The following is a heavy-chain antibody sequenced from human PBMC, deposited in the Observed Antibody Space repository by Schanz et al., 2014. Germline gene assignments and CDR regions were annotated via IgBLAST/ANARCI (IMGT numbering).Heavy chain of an antibody. CDR1: GGTFNSYT. V-gene: IGHV1-18*01. Sequence: QVQLVQSGAEVKKPGSSMKVSCKASGGTFNSYTINWVRQAPGQGLEWMGRISPYTGNTHYFDKMEGRVTMTTDTSASTAYMELMSLRSDDSAMYDFATRWGYCTATARQILEVLDVWGQGTMVTVSS. CDR2: ISPYTGNT. CDR3: ATRWGYCTATARQILEVLDV. D-gene: IGHD2-8*02. J-gene: IGHJ3*01.